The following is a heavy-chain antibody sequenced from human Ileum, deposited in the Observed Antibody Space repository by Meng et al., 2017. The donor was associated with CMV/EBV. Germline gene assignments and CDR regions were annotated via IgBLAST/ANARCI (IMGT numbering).Heavy chain of an antibody. V-gene: IGHV3-7*01. D-gene: IGHD6-13*01. J-gene: IGHJ4*02. CDR1: GCTFSSYW. Sequence: GGSLRLSCAASGCTFSSYWMSWVRQAPGKGLEWVANIKQDGSEKYYVDSVKGRFIVSRDNAKNSLSLQLNSLRVEDTAVCYCARASRKSSNWYSLLDYWGQGTLVTVSS. CDR2: IKQDGSEK. CDR3: ARASRKSSNWYSLLDY.